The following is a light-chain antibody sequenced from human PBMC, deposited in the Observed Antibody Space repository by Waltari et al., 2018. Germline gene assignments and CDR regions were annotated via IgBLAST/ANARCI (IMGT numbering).Light chain of an antibody. CDR3: CSYAGSYTWV. CDR1: SSDVGGYNY. V-gene: IGLV2-11*01. CDR2: DVS. J-gene: IGLJ3*02. Sequence: QSALTQPRSVSGSPGQSVTISCTGTSSDVGGYNYVSWYQQHPGKAPQLMIYDVSKRPPGVPDRVSGAKAGNAASLTISGLQAEDEADYYCCSYAGSYTWVFGGGTKLTVL.